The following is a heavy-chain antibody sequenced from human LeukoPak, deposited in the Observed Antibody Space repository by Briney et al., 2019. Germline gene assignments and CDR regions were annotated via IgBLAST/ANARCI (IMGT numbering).Heavy chain of an antibody. V-gene: IGHV3-30*02. CDR3: AKDFGSSWPPIDSFDY. D-gene: IGHD6-13*01. CDR2: IRYDGSNK. J-gene: IGHJ4*02. Sequence: PGGSLRLSCAASGFTFSSYGMHWVRQAPGKGLEWVAFIRYDGSNKYYADSVKGRFTISRDNSKNTLYLQMNSLRAEDTAVYYCAKDFGSSWPPIDSFDYWGQGTLVTVSS. CDR1: GFTFSSYG.